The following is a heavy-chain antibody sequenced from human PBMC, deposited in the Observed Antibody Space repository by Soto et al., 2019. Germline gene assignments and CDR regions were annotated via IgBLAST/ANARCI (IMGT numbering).Heavy chain of an antibody. V-gene: IGHV4-34*01. Sequence: QVQLQQWGAGLLKPSETLSLTCAVYGGSFSGYYWSWIRQPPGKGLEWIGEITHSGSTNYNPSLKSRVTISVDSSKNQFTLKLSSVTAADTAVYYCAIGVRTMVRGVISPRQYYYYGMDVCGQGTTVTVSS. CDR3: AIGVRTMVRGVISPRQYYYYGMDV. J-gene: IGHJ6*02. D-gene: IGHD3-10*01. CDR1: GGSFSGYY. CDR2: ITHSGST.